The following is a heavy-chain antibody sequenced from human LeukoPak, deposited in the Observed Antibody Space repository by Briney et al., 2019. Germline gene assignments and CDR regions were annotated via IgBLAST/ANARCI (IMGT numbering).Heavy chain of an antibody. J-gene: IGHJ4*02. D-gene: IGHD6-13*01. CDR1: GFTFSSYA. V-gene: IGHV3-30*04. CDR3: ARGMRGSSWLSFDY. Sequence: GGSLRLSCAASGFTFSSYAMSWVRQAPGKGLEWVALISYDGSHKYYADTVKGRVTISRDNSKNTLYLQMNSLRTEDTAIYYCARGMRGSSWLSFDYWGQGTLVTVSS. CDR2: ISYDGSHK.